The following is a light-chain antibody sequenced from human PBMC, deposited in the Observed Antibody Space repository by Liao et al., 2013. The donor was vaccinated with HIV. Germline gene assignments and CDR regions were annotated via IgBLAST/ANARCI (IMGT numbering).Light chain of an antibody. CDR1: NIGRRT. Sequence: SYELTQPPSVSVAPGKTASITCGGNNIGRRTVHWYQQKPGQAPLLVIHYDDARPSGIPERFSGSNSGNTATLTISRVEAGDEADYYCQVWDTSGDHARVFGGGTRLTV. CDR2: YDD. CDR3: QVWDTSGDHARV. J-gene: IGLJ2*01. V-gene: IGLV3-21*04.